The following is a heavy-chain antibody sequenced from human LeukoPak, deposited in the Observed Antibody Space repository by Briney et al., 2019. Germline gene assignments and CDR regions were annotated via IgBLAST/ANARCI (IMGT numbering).Heavy chain of an antibody. J-gene: IGHJ4*02. V-gene: IGHV4-4*07. CDR1: GGSIGSYY. CDR2: IFTSGST. CDR3: ARSPGPYQLPTPYYLDY. Sequence: SETLSPTCIVSGGSIGSYYWSWLRQPAGKGLEWIGRIFTSGSTNYSPSLKSRVTMSVDTSKNQFSLKLTSVTAADTALYYCARSPGPYQLPTPYYLDYWGQGTLVTVSS. D-gene: IGHD2-2*01.